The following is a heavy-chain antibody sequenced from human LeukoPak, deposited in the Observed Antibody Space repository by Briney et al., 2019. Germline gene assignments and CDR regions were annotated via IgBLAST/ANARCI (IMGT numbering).Heavy chain of an antibody. V-gene: IGHV1-2*02. CDR1: GYTFTGYY. J-gene: IGHJ6*03. D-gene: IGHD3-10*01. CDR3: ARVGRPRRYYYGSGSYAHYYMDV. CDR2: INPNSGGT. Sequence: GASVKVSCKASGYTFTGYYMHWVRQAPGQGLEWMGWINPNSGGTNYAQKFQGRVTMTRDTSISTAYMELSRLRSDDTAVYYCARVGRPRRYYYGSGSYAHYYMDVWGKGTTVTISS.